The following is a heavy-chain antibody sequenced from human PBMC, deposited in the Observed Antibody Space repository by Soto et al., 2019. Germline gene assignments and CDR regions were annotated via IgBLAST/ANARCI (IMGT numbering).Heavy chain of an antibody. CDR1: GGTFSSYA. V-gene: IGHV1-69*06. CDR2: IIPIFGKA. D-gene: IGHD5-12*01. Sequence: QVELVQSGAEVKKPGSSVNVSCKASGGTFSSYAISWVRQCPGQGREWMGGIIPIFGKAKYAKNLQGSVSITADKSTSTSYFALSSLKSEVTAVYSCARRWATGYNWFYPWGQGTLVSVSS. J-gene: IGHJ5*02. CDR3: ARRWATGYNWFYP.